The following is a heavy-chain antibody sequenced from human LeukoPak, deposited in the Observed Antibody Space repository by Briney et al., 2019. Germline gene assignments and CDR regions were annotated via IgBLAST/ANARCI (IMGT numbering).Heavy chain of an antibody. CDR2: ISSSGSTI. CDR3: AKERSYYDSSGEFDY. CDR1: GFTFSDYY. J-gene: IGHJ4*02. Sequence: KPGGSLRLSCAASGFTFSDYYMSWIRQAPGKGLEWASYISSSGSTIYYADSVKGRFTISRDNAKNSLYLQMNSLRAEDTAVYYCAKERSYYDSSGEFDYWGQGTLVTVSS. D-gene: IGHD3-22*01. V-gene: IGHV3-11*04.